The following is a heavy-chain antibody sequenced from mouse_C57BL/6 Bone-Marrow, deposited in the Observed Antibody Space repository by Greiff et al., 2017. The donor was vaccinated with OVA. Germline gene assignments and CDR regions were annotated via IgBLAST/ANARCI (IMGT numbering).Heavy chain of an antibody. CDR3: ARYRWLLGMDY. CDR2: IHPNSGST. J-gene: IGHJ4*01. D-gene: IGHD2-3*01. Sequence: QVQLQQSGAELVKPGASVKLSCKASGYTFTSYWMHWVKQRPGQGLEWIGMIHPNSGSTNYNEKFKSKATLTVDKSSSTAYMQLSSLTSEDSAVYYCARYRWLLGMDYWGQGTSVTVSS. CDR1: GYTFTSYW. V-gene: IGHV1-64*01.